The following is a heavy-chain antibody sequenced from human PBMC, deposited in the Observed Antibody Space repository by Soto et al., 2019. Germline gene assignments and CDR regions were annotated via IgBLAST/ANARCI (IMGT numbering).Heavy chain of an antibody. D-gene: IGHD4-17*01. CDR3: ARLDYGGSARNFDY. CDR1: GETFSSYA. Sequence: QVQLVQSGAEVKKPGSSVKVSCKASGETFSSYAINWVRQAPGQGLEWMGGIIPIFGTANYAQKFQGRGTITADEYTSTAYMELSSLRSEDTAVYYCARLDYGGSARNFDYWGQGTLVIVSS. CDR2: IIPIFGTA. V-gene: IGHV1-69*12. J-gene: IGHJ4*02.